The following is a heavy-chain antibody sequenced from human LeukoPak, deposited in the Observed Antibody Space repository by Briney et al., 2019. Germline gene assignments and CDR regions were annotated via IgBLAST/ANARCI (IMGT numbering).Heavy chain of an antibody. Sequence: GGSLRLSCAASGFTFSSYSMNWVRQAPGKGLEWVSSISSSSSYIYYADSVKGRFTISRDNAKNSLYLQMNSLRAEDTAVYYCARAGDVMTYYDFGSVYYPGSFDVFDIGGKGKMV. CDR3: ARAGDVMTYYDFGSVYYPGSFDVFDI. CDR2: ISSSSSYI. D-gene: IGHD3-3*01. V-gene: IGHV3-21*01. CDR1: GFTFSSYS. J-gene: IGHJ3*02.